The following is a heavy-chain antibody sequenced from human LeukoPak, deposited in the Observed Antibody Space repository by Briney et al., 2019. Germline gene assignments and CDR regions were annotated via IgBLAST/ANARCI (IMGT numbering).Heavy chain of an antibody. CDR1: GYTFSSYY. D-gene: IGHD5-24*01. Sequence: ASVKVSCKASGYTFSSYYIHWVRQAPGQGLEWMGVINPSGASTIYAQKFQGRVTMTRDMSTSTVYMELSSLRSEGTAVYYCARASEMATIRSYFDYWGQGTLVTVSS. V-gene: IGHV1-46*01. CDR3: ARASEMATIRSYFDY. J-gene: IGHJ4*02. CDR2: INPSGAST.